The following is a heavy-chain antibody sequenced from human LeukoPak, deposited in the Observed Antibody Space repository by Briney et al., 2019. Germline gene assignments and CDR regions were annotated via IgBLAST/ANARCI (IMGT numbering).Heavy chain of an antibody. CDR3: ARDLGGGYGYV. J-gene: IGHJ4*02. Sequence: PSETLSLTCTVSGGSISSYYWSWIRQPPGKGLEWIGYMYYSGSTNYNPSLKSRVTISVDTSKNQFSLKLSSVTAADTAVYYCARDLGGGYGYVWGQGTLVTVSS. CDR2: MYYSGST. V-gene: IGHV4-59*01. CDR1: GGSISSYY. D-gene: IGHD5-18*01.